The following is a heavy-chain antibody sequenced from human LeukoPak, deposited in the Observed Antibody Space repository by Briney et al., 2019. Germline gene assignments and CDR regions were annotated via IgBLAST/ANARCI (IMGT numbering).Heavy chain of an antibody. V-gene: IGHV3-23*01. CDR2: LSGRGGST. Sequence: GGSLSLSCAASGFTFTDYAMAWVRQAPGKGLEWVSALSGRGGSTYYADSVKGRFTISRDNSKNTLYLQMNSLRAEDTAVYYCAKKRGPSGDTSTLDYWGQGTLVTVSS. CDR1: GFTFTDYA. J-gene: IGHJ4*02. D-gene: IGHD4-17*01. CDR3: AKKRGPSGDTSTLDY.